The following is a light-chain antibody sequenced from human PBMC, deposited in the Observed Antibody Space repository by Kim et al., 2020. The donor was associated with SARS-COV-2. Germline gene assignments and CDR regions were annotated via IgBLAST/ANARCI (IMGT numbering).Light chain of an antibody. J-gene: IGLJ3*02. Sequence: SYELTQPPSVSVSPGQTASITCSGDKLGDKYACWYQQKPGQSPVLVIYQDNKRPSGIPERFSGSNSGNTATLTISGPQAMDEADYYCQAWDSSTVVFGGGTKLTVL. CDR2: QDN. V-gene: IGLV3-1*01. CDR3: QAWDSSTVV. CDR1: KLGDKY.